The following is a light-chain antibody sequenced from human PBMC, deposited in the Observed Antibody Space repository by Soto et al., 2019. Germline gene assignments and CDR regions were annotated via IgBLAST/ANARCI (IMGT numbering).Light chain of an antibody. CDR1: SSDVCRYNY. CDR3: NSYAGXDWV. J-gene: IGLJ3*02. V-gene: IGLV2-8*01. CDR2: EVS. Sequence: QSVLTQPPSASGSLVQSVTIPCTGTSSDVCRYNYVSWYQQHQGKVPKLLIYEVSNRPSGVPDRFSGSKSGNTASLTVSGLQLEDEADYYGNSYAGXDWVLGVGTQLXVX.